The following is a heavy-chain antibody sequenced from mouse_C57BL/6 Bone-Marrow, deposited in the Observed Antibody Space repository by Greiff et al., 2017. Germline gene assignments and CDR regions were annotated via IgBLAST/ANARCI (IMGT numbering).Heavy chain of an antibody. CDR3: ARAGYSLDWFAY. D-gene: IGHD2-12*01. CDR2: IDPSDSYT. Sequence: QVQLQQPGAELVMPGASVKLSCKASGYTFTSYWMPWVKQRPGQGLEWIGEIDPSDSYTNYNQKFKGKSTLTVDKSSSTAYMQLSSLTSEDSAVYYCARAGYSLDWFAYWGQGTLVTVSA. J-gene: IGHJ3*01. CDR1: GYTFTSYW. V-gene: IGHV1-69*01.